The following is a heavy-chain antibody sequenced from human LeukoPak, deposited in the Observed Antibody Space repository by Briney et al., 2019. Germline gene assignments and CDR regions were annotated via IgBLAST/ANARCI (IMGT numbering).Heavy chain of an antibody. Sequence: PGGSLRLSCAASGFTFSSYAMSWVRQAPGKGLEWVSAISGSGGSTYYADSVKGRFTISRDNSKNTLYLQMNSLRAEDTAVYYCAKDRIVATIWKWRGGCYFDYWGQGTLVTVSS. V-gene: IGHV3-23*01. J-gene: IGHJ4*02. CDR1: GFTFSSYA. CDR3: AKDRIVATIWKWRGGCYFDY. D-gene: IGHD5-12*01. CDR2: ISGSGGST.